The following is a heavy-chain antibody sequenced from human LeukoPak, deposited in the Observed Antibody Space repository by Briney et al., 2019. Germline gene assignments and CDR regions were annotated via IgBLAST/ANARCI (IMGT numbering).Heavy chain of an antibody. V-gene: IGHV3-21*04. CDR2: ISSSSSYI. Sequence: PGGSPRLSCAASGFTLSSYSMNWVRQAPGKGLEWVSSISSSSSYIYYEDSVKGRFTISRDNSKNTLYLQMNSLRAEDTAIYYCAKKSESGSYYGTNFDYWGQGTLVTVSS. J-gene: IGHJ4*02. D-gene: IGHD1-26*01. CDR1: GFTLSSYS. CDR3: AKKSESGSYYGTNFDY.